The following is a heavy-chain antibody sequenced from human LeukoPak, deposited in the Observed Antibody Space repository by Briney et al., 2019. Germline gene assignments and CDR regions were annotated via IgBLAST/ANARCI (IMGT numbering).Heavy chain of an antibody. Sequence: GGSLRLSSEVSGFTFSSYWMHWVRQAPGKGLVWVSRINSDGSSTSYADSVKGRFTISRDNAKNTLFLQMNSLRSEDTAVYYCATSRTFDYWGQGTLVTVSS. J-gene: IGHJ4*02. CDR3: ATSRTFDY. CDR1: GFTFSSYW. V-gene: IGHV3-74*01. CDR2: INSDGSST.